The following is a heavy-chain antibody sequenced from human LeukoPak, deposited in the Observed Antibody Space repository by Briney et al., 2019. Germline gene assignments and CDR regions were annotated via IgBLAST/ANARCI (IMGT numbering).Heavy chain of an antibody. D-gene: IGHD3-22*01. Sequence: LRLSCAASGFTFYDYAMHWVRQAPGQGLEEVSSISWNSGSKDYADSVKGRFTISRDNAKNSLYLQMNSLRPEDAAFYYCAKFSYYYDSSGYFDKWGQGTLVTVSS. CDR2: ISWNSGSK. V-gene: IGHV3-9*01. J-gene: IGHJ4*02. CDR1: GFTFYDYA. CDR3: AKFSYYYDSSGYFDK.